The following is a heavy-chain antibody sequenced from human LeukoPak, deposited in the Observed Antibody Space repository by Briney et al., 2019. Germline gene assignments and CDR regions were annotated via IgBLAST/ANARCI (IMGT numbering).Heavy chain of an antibody. CDR3: ASVVERPYYFDY. V-gene: IGHV4-61*02. D-gene: IGHD1-1*01. J-gene: IGHJ4*02. CDR2: IYTNGST. Sequence: PSDTLSLTCTVSGHSISSCSYQWTWIRQPAGKGLEWIGRIYTNGSTNYNPSLQSRVTISVDTSKNQFSLKLSSVTAADTAVYYCASVVERPYYFDYWGQGTLVTVSS. CDR1: GHSISSCSYQ.